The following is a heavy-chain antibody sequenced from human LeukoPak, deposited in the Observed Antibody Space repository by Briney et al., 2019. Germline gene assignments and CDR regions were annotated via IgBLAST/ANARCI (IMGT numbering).Heavy chain of an antibody. Sequence: SETLSLTCTVSGGSISSGDYYWSWIRQPPGKGLEWIGYIYYSGSTYYNPSLKSRVTISVDTSKNQFSLKLSSVTAADTAVYYCARPDLYGSGLPDYWGQGTLVTVSS. J-gene: IGHJ4*02. CDR2: IYYSGST. CDR3: ARPDLYGSGLPDY. V-gene: IGHV4-30-4*02. CDR1: GGSISSGDYY. D-gene: IGHD3-10*01.